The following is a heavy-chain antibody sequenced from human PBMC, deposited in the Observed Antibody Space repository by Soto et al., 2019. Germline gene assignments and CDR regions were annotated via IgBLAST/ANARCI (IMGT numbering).Heavy chain of an antibody. V-gene: IGHV1-3*01. D-gene: IGHD6-19*01. CDR2: INAGNGNT. CDR3: ASLSVAVAGSFDY. CDR1: GYTFTGYA. J-gene: IGHJ4*02. Sequence: ASVKVSCKASGYTFTGYAMHWVRQAPGQRLEWMGWINAGNGNTKYSQKFQGRVTITRDTSASTAYMELSSLRSEDTAVYYCASLSVAVAGSFDYWGQGTLVTVSS.